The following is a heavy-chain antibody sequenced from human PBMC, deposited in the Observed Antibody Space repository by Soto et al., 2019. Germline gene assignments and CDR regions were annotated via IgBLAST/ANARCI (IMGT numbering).Heavy chain of an antibody. D-gene: IGHD3-3*01. V-gene: IGHV3-48*03. J-gene: IGHJ5*02. Sequence: GGSLRLSCAASGFTFSSYDMNWVRQAPGKGLEWVSYISSSGSTIYYADSVKGRFTISRDHAKTSLYLQMNSLRAEDTAVYYCARVPPPDYYVWSGPRASGGFDRWGQGTLVTVSS. CDR1: GFTFSSYD. CDR2: ISSSGSTI. CDR3: ARVPPPDYYVWSGPRASGGFDR.